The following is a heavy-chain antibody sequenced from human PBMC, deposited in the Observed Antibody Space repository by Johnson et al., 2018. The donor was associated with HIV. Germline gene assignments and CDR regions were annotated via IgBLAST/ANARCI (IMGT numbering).Heavy chain of an antibody. CDR1: GLTFSSYA. CDR3: TTDPRWELPRYGI. Sequence: QVKLVESGGGVVQPGRSLRLSCAASGLTFSSYAMHWVRQAPGKGLEWVAVISYDGSTYYADSVQGRFTISRDNSKNTLYLQMNSLRAEDTAVYYCTTDPRWELPRYGIWGQGTMVTVSS. J-gene: IGHJ3*02. D-gene: IGHD1-26*01. V-gene: IGHV3-30*14. CDR2: ISYDGST.